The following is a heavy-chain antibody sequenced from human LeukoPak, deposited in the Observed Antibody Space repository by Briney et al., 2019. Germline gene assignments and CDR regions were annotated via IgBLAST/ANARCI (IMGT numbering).Heavy chain of an antibody. CDR3: TCDVVVVAATQDSEYFQH. J-gene: IGHJ1*01. Sequence: GGSLRLSCTASGFTFGDYAMSWVRQAPGKGLEWVGFIRSKAYGGTTEYAASVKGRFTISRDDSKSTAYLQMNSLKTEDTAVYYCTCDVVVVAATQDSEYFQHWGQGTLVTASS. D-gene: IGHD2-15*01. CDR2: IRSKAYGGTT. V-gene: IGHV3-49*04. CDR1: GFTFGDYA.